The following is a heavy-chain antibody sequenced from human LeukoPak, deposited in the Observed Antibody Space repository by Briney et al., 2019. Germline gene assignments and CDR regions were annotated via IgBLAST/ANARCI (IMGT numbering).Heavy chain of an antibody. Sequence: PSETLSLTCTVSGGSISNHYWSWIRQPPGKGLEWIGYIHYSGSTNYNASLKSRVPISADMSKNQFSLNLSSVTAADTAVYYCAGPYISRFNYWGQGTLITVSS. CDR3: AGPYISRFNY. CDR1: GGSISNHY. CDR2: IHYSGST. D-gene: IGHD2-21*01. J-gene: IGHJ4*02. V-gene: IGHV4-59*08.